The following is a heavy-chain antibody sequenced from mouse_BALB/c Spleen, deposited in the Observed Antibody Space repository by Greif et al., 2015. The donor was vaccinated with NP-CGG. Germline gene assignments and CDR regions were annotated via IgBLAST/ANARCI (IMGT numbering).Heavy chain of an antibody. CDR3: ARREYGYGNYLYAMDY. Sequence: QVQLKESGAELVKPGASVKLSCKASGYTFTSYWMHWVKQRPGQGLEWIGEIDPSDSYTNYNQKFKGKATLTVDKSSSTAYMQLSSLTSEDSAVYYCARREYGYGNYLYAMDYWGQGTSVTVSS. D-gene: IGHD2-10*02. CDR2: IDPSDSYT. V-gene: IGHV1-69*02. CDR1: GYTFTSYW. J-gene: IGHJ4*01.